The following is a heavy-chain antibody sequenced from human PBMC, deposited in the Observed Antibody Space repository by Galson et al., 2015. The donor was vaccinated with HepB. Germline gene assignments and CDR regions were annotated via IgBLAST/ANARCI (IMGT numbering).Heavy chain of an antibody. D-gene: IGHD1-14*01. CDR2: ISRNGGTT. CDR1: EITFRYYA. V-gene: IGHV3-23*01. Sequence: SLRLSYAASEITFRYYAMGGVGQAPGKGVEWVSAISRNGGTTSYAGPVKGRFTISRYNSKNTVYLQMNSLGVDDTAVYYCSTWNHVNHWGQGTLVIVSS. J-gene: IGHJ4*02. CDR3: STWNHVNH.